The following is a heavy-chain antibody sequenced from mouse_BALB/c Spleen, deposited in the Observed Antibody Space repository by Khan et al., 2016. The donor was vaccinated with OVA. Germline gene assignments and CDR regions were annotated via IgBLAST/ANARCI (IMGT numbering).Heavy chain of an antibody. V-gene: IGHV9-4*02. J-gene: IGHJ4*01. D-gene: IGHD2-14*01. Sequence: IHSVLPEPQLKKPGETVRISCKSSWYTFTTAGIQWVQKMPGKGLKWIGWINTHSGVPKYAEDFKGRFAFSLEISVNTAYLQITNLQNEDTATYFCARGAAAYYRNDGGAMEYWGQGTSVTVSS. CDR3: ARGAAAYYRNDGGAMEY. CDR2: INTHSGVP. CDR1: WYTFTTAG.